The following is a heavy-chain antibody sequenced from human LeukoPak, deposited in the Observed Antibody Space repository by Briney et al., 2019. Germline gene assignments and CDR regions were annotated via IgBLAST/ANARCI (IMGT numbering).Heavy chain of an antibody. CDR2: ISDSGRNT. D-gene: IGHD3-3*01. CDR3: ASSHYDFWSGYSA. J-gene: IGHJ5*02. CDR1: GFTFSNYA. V-gene: IGHV3-23*01. Sequence: GGSLRLSCAASGFTFSNYAMSWVRQAPGKGLEWVSSISDSGRNTYCADSVKGRFTISRDNSKNTLFLQMNSLRPDDTAVYYCASSHYDFWSGYSAWGQGTLVTVSS.